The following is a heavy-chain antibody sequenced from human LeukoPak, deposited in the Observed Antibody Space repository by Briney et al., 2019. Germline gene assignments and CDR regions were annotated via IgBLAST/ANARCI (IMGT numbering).Heavy chain of an antibody. J-gene: IGHJ4*02. CDR1: GGSFSGYY. V-gene: IGHV4-34*01. Sequence: SETLSLTCAVYGGSFSGYYWSWIRQPPGKGLEWIGEINHSGSTNYNPSLKSRVTISVDTSKNQFSPKLSSVTAADTAVYYCARSPYYYGSGSYGYWGQGTLVTVSS. D-gene: IGHD3-10*01. CDR3: ARSPYYYGSGSYGY. CDR2: INHSGST.